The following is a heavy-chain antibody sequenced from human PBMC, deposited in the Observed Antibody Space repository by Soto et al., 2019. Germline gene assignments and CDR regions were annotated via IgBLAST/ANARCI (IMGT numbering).Heavy chain of an antibody. D-gene: IGHD6-19*01. Sequence: GGSLKLSFAAFGFLSSIFAMSWVRQSPGKGLEWVSTISCSGGSTYDADAVKGRFSISRDNSMGTLYLQMRSLRGEVTAIYYWAKEVWLGSTVDLGYWGQGTLVTVSS. V-gene: IGHV3-23*01. CDR3: AKEVWLGSTVDLGY. CDR1: GFLSSIFA. J-gene: IGHJ4*02. CDR2: ISCSGGST.